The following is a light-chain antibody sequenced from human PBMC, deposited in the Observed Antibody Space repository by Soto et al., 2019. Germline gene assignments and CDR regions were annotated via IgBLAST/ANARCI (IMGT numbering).Light chain of an antibody. Sequence: QCALTQPASVSGSPGQSITISCTGTSSDVGGYNYVSWYQQHPGKAPKLMIYDVTNRPSGVSNRFSGSKSGNTASLTISGLQAEGEADYYCSSYTSSSTPLVFGGGTKLTVL. J-gene: IGLJ3*02. CDR2: DVT. V-gene: IGLV2-14*01. CDR1: SSDVGGYNY. CDR3: SSYTSSSTPLV.